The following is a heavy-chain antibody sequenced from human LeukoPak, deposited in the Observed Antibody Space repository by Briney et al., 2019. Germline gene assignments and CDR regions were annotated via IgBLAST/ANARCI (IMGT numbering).Heavy chain of an antibody. J-gene: IGHJ2*01. V-gene: IGHV4-59*08. CDR1: GGSINGYY. Sequence: SETLSLTSTVTGGSINGYYWSWIRQPPGKGLEWIGYIYSSGATTYNPSLTSRATISVDTSKNQFSLKLSSVTAADTAMYYCARHPYANWYFDLRGRGTLITVSS. CDR2: IYSSGAT. CDR3: ARHPYANWYFDL. D-gene: IGHD2-8*01.